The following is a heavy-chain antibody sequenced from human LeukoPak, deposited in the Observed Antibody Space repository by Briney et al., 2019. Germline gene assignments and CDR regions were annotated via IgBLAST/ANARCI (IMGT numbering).Heavy chain of an antibody. D-gene: IGHD6-13*01. J-gene: IGHJ4*02. Sequence: PGRSLRLSCAASGFTFDDYAMHWVRQAPGKGLEWVSGISWNSGSIGYADSAKGRFTISRDSAKNSLYLQMNSLRAEDTGVYYCARDFGMATPGYHPYDFWGQGTLVTVSS. CDR3: ARDFGMATPGYHPYDF. CDR1: GFTFDDYA. CDR2: ISWNSGSI. V-gene: IGHV3-9*01.